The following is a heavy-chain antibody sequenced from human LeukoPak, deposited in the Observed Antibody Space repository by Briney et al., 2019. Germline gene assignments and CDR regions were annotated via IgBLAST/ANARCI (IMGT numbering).Heavy chain of an antibody. Sequence: PGGSLRLSCAASGFTFSSYAMSWVRQAPGKGLEWVSATSGSGGSTYYADSVKGRFTISRDNAKNTLYLQMNSLRAEDTAVYYCARDGYNSDFGDYWGQGTLVTVSS. J-gene: IGHJ4*02. CDR1: GFTFSSYA. CDR3: ARDGYNSDFGDY. CDR2: TSGSGGST. D-gene: IGHD5-24*01. V-gene: IGHV3-23*01.